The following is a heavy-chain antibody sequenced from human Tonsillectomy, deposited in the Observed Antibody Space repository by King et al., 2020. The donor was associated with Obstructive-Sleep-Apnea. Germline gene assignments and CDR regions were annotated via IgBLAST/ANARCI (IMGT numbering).Heavy chain of an antibody. CDR2: ISKTGTT. CDR1: GGSISSHY. V-gene: IGHV4-59*08. D-gene: IGHD2-21*02. CDR3: ARQRFAAYCGGDCYPNYIDH. Sequence: VQLQESGPGLVKPSETLSLTCTVSGGSISSHYWGWIRQPPGKGLEWIGYISKTGTTNCKPSLKSRVAVSIDTSKNQFSLKLTSVTVADTAVYYCARQRFAAYCGGDCYPNYIDHWGQGTLVTVSS. J-gene: IGHJ4*02.